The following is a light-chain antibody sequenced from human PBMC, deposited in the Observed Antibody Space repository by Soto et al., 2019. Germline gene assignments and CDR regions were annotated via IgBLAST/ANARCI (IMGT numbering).Light chain of an antibody. V-gene: IGKV3-15*01. CDR2: GAS. Sequence: EIVMTQSPATLSVSPGERATLSCRASQSVSSNLAWYQQKPGQAPRLLIYGASTRATGIPARFSGSGSGTEFTLTISSLPSEDCAVYYCQQYNNWPRTFGQGTKVEIK. J-gene: IGKJ1*01. CDR3: QQYNNWPRT. CDR1: QSVSSN.